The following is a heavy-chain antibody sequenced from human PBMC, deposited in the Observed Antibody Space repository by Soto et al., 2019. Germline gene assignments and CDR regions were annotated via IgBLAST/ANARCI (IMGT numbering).Heavy chain of an antibody. D-gene: IGHD4-17*01. J-gene: IGHJ6*03. V-gene: IGHV3-21*01. Sequence: GGSLRLSCAASGFTFSSYSMNWVRQAPGKGLEWVSSISSSSSYIYYADSVKGRFTISRDNAKNSLYLQMNSLRAEDTAVYYCASAYGDYSYYYYYMDVWGKGTTVTVAS. CDR2: ISSSSSYI. CDR1: GFTFSSYS. CDR3: ASAYGDYSYYYYYMDV.